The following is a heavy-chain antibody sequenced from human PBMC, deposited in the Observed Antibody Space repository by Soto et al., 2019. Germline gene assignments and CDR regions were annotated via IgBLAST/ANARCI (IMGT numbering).Heavy chain of an antibody. CDR3: ARDFGVVTKKAYYYYGMDV. CDR2: IIPIFGTA. Sequence: SVKVSCKASGGTFSSYAISWVRQAPGQGLEWMGGIIPIFGTANYAQKFQGRVTITADESTSTAYMELRSLRSEDTAVYYCARDFGVVTKKAYYYYGMDVWGQGNTVTVSS. CDR1: GGTFSSYA. J-gene: IGHJ6*02. D-gene: IGHD3-3*01. V-gene: IGHV1-69*13.